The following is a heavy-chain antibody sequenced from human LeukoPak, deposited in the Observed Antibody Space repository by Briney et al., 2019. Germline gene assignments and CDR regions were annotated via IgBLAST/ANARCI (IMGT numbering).Heavy chain of an antibody. CDR2: IDSDKSNT. CDR1: GFTFSTYW. D-gene: IGHD3-3*01. V-gene: IGHV3-74*01. Sequence: GGSLRLSCAASGFTFSTYWMHWVRQAPGKGLVWVSAIDSDKSNTSYAESVKGRFTISRDSAKNTLYLQMNSLRAEDTAVYYCARGGYDFWSGLRFYGMDVWGQGTTVTVSS. CDR3: ARGGYDFWSGLRFYGMDV. J-gene: IGHJ6*02.